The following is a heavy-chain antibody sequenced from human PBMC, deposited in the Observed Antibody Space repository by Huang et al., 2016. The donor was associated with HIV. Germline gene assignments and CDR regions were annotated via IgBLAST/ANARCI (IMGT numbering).Heavy chain of an antibody. Sequence: QIQLMQSGPELKQPGASVKVSCKASGSTFTSYGITWVRQAPGQGPEWRGWISASSGDTEYAQKVQGRVTLTTDTSTNIADMELRSLRSDDTAKYYCARDPKYHRIGYYRQRRGIDIWGQGTMVIVSS. CDR2: ISASSGDT. D-gene: IGHD3-22*01. CDR3: ARDPKYHRIGYYRQRRGIDI. CDR1: GSTFTSYG. J-gene: IGHJ3*02. V-gene: IGHV1-18*01.